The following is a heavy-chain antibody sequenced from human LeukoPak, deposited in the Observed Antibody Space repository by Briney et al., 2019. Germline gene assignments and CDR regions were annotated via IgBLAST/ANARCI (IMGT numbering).Heavy chain of an antibody. D-gene: IGHD6-13*01. CDR3: ARVDRARTAGYSSSWYFDY. CDR1: GGSISSYY. Sequence: SETLSLTCTVSGGSISSYYWSWIRQPAGKGLEWIGRIYTSGSTNYNPSLKSRVTMSVDTSKNQLSLKLSSVTAADTAVYYCARVDRARTAGYSSSWYFDYWGQGTLVTVSS. J-gene: IGHJ4*02. CDR2: IYTSGST. V-gene: IGHV4-4*07.